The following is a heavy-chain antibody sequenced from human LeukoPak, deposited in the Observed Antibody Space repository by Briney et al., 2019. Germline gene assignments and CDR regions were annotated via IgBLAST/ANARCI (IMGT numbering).Heavy chain of an antibody. J-gene: IGHJ4*02. CDR1: GFTFSESS. V-gene: IGHV3-48*01. CDR3: AKDNSVTGTAGY. D-gene: IGHD1-7*01. Sequence: PGGSLRLSCAASGFTFSESSMNWVRQAPGKGLEWVSYISPSSSTINYADSVKGRFTISRDNSKNTLYLQMNSLRAEDTAVYYCAKDNSVTGTAGYWGQGTLVTVSS. CDR2: ISPSSSTI.